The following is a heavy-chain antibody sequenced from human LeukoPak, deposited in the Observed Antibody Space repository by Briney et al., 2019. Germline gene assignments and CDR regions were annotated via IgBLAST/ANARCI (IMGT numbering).Heavy chain of an antibody. V-gene: IGHV4-59*01. D-gene: IGHD5-12*01. Sequence: SETLSLTCTVSGGSISSYYWSWIRQPPGKGLEWIGRIYPNGSTNYNPSLKSRVTISVDTSKNQFSLKLSSVTAADTAVYYCARGRGSRDYWGSYYMDVWGKGTTVTVSS. CDR3: ARGRGSRDYWGSYYMDV. CDR2: IYPNGST. CDR1: GGSISSYY. J-gene: IGHJ6*03.